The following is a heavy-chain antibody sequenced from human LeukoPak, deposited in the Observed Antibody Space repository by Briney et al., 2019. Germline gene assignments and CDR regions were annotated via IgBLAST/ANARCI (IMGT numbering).Heavy chain of an antibody. Sequence: PSETLTLTCTVSGGSISPYYWSWIRQSPGKGLEWIGYIYHSGSTKYNPSLKSRVTISVDTSKNQFSLKRTSVTAEDTAVYFCAKAQDDYNSSWFAPWGPGLLVTVSS. CDR2: IYHSGST. D-gene: IGHD1-20*01. CDR3: AKAQDDYNSSWFAP. J-gene: IGHJ5*02. CDR1: GGSISPYY. V-gene: IGHV4-59*01.